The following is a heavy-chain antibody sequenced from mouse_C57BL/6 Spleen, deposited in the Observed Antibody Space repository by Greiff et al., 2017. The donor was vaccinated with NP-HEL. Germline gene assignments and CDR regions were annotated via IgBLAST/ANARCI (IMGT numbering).Heavy chain of an antibody. Sequence: EVHLVESGGGLVQPGGSLSLSCAASGFTFTDYYMSWVRQPPGKALEWLGFIRNKANGYTTEYSASVKVRFTISRDNSQSILYLQMNALRAEDSATYYCASLLLRSYAMDYWGQGTSVTVSS. V-gene: IGHV7-3*01. D-gene: IGHD1-1*01. J-gene: IGHJ4*01. CDR1: GFTFTDYY. CDR3: ASLLLRSYAMDY. CDR2: IRNKANGYTT.